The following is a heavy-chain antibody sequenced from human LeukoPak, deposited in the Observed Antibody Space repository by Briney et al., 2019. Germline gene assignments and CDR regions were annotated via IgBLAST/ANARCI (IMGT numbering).Heavy chain of an antibody. J-gene: IGHJ5*01. Sequence: GGSLRLSCAASGFTFSSYWMSWVRQAPGKGLEWVANIKQDGSEKYYVDSVKGRFTISRDNAKNSLYLQTNSLRAEDTAVYYCARDCITMVRGVIIDWFDSWGQGTLVTVSS. D-gene: IGHD3-10*01. CDR3: ARDCITMVRGVIIDWFDS. V-gene: IGHV3-7*03. CDR1: GFTFSSYW. CDR2: IKQDGSEK.